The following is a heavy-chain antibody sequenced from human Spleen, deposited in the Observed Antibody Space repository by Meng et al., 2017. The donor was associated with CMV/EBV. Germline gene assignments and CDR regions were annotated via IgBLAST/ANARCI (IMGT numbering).Heavy chain of an antibody. J-gene: IGHJ4*02. V-gene: IGHV3-48*03. Sequence: GGSLRLSCAASGFTFSTYEMNWVRQAPGKGLEWVSYISSSGSTIYYADSVKGRFTISRDNAKNSLNLQMNSLRAEDTAVYFCARGAWIVSTIGLFDYWGRGTLVTVSS. CDR3: ARGAWIVSTIGLFDY. CDR2: ISSSGSTI. CDR1: GFTFSTYE. D-gene: IGHD5/OR15-5a*01.